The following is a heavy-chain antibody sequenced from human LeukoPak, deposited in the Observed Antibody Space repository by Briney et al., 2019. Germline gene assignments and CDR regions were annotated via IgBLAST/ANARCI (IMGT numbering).Heavy chain of an antibody. Sequence: RASVKVSCKASGYTFTGYYMHWVRQAPGQGLEWMGWINPNSGGTNYAQKFQGRVTMTRDTSISTAYMELSRLRSDDTAVYYCARDSYLTGATPFGYWGQGTLVTVSS. J-gene: IGHJ4*02. D-gene: IGHD3-9*01. CDR2: INPNSGGT. CDR3: ARDSYLTGATPFGY. V-gene: IGHV1-2*02. CDR1: GYTFTGYY.